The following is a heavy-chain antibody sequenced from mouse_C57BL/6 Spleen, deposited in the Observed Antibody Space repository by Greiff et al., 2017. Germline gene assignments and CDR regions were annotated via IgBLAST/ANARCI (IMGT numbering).Heavy chain of an antibody. J-gene: IGHJ1*03. Sequence: EVKLMESGGGLVQPGGSMKLSCVASGFTFSNYWMNWVRQSPEKGLEWVAQIRLKSDNYATHYAESVKGRFTISRDDSKSSVYLQMNNLRAEDTGIYYCTANYGNYYWYFDVWGTGTTVTVSS. D-gene: IGHD2-1*01. CDR2: IRLKSDNYAT. CDR1: GFTFSNYW. CDR3: TANYGNYYWYFDV. V-gene: IGHV6-3*01.